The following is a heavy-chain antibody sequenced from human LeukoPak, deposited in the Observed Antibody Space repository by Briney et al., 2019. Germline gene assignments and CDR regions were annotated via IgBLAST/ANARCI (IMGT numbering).Heavy chain of an antibody. CDR3: ARASGGYVDY. J-gene: IGHJ4*02. CDR2: INSDGSST. V-gene: IGHV3-74*01. CDR1: GFTSSNYW. Sequence: PGGSLRLSCAASGFTSSNYWMNWVRQAPGKGLVWVSRINSDGSSTRYADSVKGRFTISRDNSKSTVNLQMNNLRDEDTAVYYCARASGGYVDYWGQGTLVTVSS. D-gene: IGHD2-8*02.